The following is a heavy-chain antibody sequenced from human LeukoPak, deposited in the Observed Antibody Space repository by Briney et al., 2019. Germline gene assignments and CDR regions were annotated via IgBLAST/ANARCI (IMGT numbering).Heavy chain of an antibody. D-gene: IGHD3-22*01. Sequence: SQTLSLTCTVSGGSISSGDYYWSWIRQPPGKGLEWIGYIYYSGSTYYNPSLKSRVTISVDTSKNQFSLKLSSVTAADTAVYNCARGYYYDSSGLDYWGQGTLVTVSS. CDR1: GGSISSGDYY. J-gene: IGHJ4*02. CDR3: ARGYYYDSSGLDY. V-gene: IGHV4-30-4*08. CDR2: IYYSGST.